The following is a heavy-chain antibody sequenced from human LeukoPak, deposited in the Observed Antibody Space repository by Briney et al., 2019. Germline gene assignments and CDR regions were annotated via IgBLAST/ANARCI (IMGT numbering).Heavy chain of an antibody. D-gene: IGHD5-18*01. V-gene: IGHV1-69-2*01. CDR1: GYTFTDYY. CDR3: ARVAKRGYSYGLGPY. J-gene: IGHJ4*02. CDR2: VDPEDGET. Sequence: ATVKISCKVSGYTFTDYYMHWVQQAPGKGLEWMGLVDPEDGETIYAEKFQGRVTITADTSTDTAYMELSSLRSEDTAVYYCARVAKRGYSYGLGPYWGQGTLVTVSS.